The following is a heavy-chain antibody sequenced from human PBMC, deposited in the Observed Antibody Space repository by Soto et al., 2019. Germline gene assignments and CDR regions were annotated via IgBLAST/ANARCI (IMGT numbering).Heavy chain of an antibody. CDR1: GGSISSYY. CDR3: ARVHRSYYDFWSGYYSSLDYYYGMDV. V-gene: IGHV4-4*07. Sequence: PSETLSLTCTVSGGSISSYYWSWIRQPAGKGLEWIGRIYTSGSTNYNPSLKSRVTMSVDTSKNQFSLKLSSVTAADTAVYYCARVHRSYYDFWSGYYSSLDYYYGMDVWGQGTTVTVSS. D-gene: IGHD3-3*01. J-gene: IGHJ6*02. CDR2: IYTSGST.